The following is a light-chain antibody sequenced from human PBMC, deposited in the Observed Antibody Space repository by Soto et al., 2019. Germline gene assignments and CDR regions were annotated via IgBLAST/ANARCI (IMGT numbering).Light chain of an antibody. CDR1: SSNIGAGYD. J-gene: IGLJ1*01. Sequence: QSALTQSPSVSGAPGQRVTISCTGNSSNIGAGYDVHWYKQLPGTAPKVLIYGNDNRPLGVPDRFSGSKSGTSGSLVISGLQAEDEAGYYCQSYDSSLSRFVFGSGTKVTVL. CDR2: GND. CDR3: QSYDSSLSRFV. V-gene: IGLV1-40*01.